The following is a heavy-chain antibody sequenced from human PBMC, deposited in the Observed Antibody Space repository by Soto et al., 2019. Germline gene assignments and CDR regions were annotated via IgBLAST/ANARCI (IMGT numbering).Heavy chain of an antibody. J-gene: IGHJ4*02. CDR1: GYTFTGYY. Sequence: ASVKVSCKASGYTFTGYYMHWVRQAPGQGLEWMGWINPNSGGTNYAQKFQGWVTMTRDTSISTAYMELSRLRSDDTAVYYCARDRYHSGYDHHYHLAYWGQGTLVPVAS. D-gene: IGHD5-12*01. CDR3: ARDRYHSGYDHHYHLAY. CDR2: INPNSGGT. V-gene: IGHV1-2*04.